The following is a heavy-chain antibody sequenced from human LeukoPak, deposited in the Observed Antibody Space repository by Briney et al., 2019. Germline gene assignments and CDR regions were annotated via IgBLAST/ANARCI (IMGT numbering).Heavy chain of an antibody. CDR1: GFTFSSYG. V-gene: IGHV3-30*02. D-gene: IGHD3-22*01. CDR2: TRYDGSNK. Sequence: GGSLRLSCAASGFTFSSYGMHWVRQAPGKGLEWVAFTRYDGSNKYYADSVKGRFTISRDNSKNTLYLQMNSLRAEDTAVYYCAKDRGGYYDSSGPTPTFDYWGQGTLVTVSS. J-gene: IGHJ4*02. CDR3: AKDRGGYYDSSGPTPTFDY.